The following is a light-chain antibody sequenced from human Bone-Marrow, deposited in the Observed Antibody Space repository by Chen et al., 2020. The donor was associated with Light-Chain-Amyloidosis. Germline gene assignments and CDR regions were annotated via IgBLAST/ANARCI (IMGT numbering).Light chain of an antibody. J-gene: IGLJ1*01. CDR1: SGDVGTYNY. V-gene: IGLV2-14*01. CDR2: AVS. CDR3: SAFTSRSAYV. Sequence: QSALTQPASVSGSPGQSITISCTGTSGDVGTYNYVSWYQEHPGKAPKVMIYAVSNRPSGVSTRFSGSTSGDTASLTSSGHQAEDEADYYCSAFTSRSAYVFGPGTKLTAL.